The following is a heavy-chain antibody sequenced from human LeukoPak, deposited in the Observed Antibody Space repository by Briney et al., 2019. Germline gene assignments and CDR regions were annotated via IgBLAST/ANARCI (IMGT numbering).Heavy chain of an antibody. CDR2: IRDDGSNK. V-gene: IGHV3-30*02. CDR1: GCTFSTYG. D-gene: IGHD5-18*01. Sequence: GGSLRLSCAASGCTFSTYGMHWVRQAPGKGLEWVAFIRDDGSNKYYADSVKGRFTISRDNSKNTLYLQMNSLRAEDTAVYSCAKDFDGYTYGNLDYWGQGTLVTVSS. J-gene: IGHJ4*02. CDR3: AKDFDGYTYGNLDY.